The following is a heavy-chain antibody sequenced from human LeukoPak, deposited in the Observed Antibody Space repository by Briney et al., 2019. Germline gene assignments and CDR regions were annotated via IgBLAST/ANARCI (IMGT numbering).Heavy chain of an antibody. J-gene: IGHJ4*02. CDR3: ASTHYYGSGSYGVIVDY. CDR2: IYYSGST. Sequence: SQTLSLTCTVPGGSISSGGYYWSWIRQHPGKGLEWIGYIYYSGSTYYNPSLKSRVTISVDTSKNQFPPKLSSVTAADTAVYYCASTHYYGSGSYGVIVDYWGQGTLVTVSS. D-gene: IGHD3-10*01. CDR1: GGSISSGGYY. V-gene: IGHV4-31*03.